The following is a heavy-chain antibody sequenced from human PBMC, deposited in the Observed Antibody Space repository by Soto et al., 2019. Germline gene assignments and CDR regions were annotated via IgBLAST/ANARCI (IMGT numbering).Heavy chain of an antibody. Sequence: GGSLRLSCAASGFTFSSYWMHWVRQAPGKGLVWVSLINSDGSSTFYADSVKGRFTISRDNAKNTLYLQMNSLRAEDTAVYYCASSLLTPFDYWGRGTLVTVSS. CDR1: GFTFSSYW. CDR3: ASSLLTPFDY. J-gene: IGHJ4*02. V-gene: IGHV3-74*01. D-gene: IGHD7-27*01. CDR2: INSDGSST.